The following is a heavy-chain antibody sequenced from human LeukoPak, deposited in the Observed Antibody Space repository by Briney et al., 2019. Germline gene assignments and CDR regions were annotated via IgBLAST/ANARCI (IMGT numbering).Heavy chain of an antibody. J-gene: IGHJ4*02. CDR3: ARYYCGGDCYSGYFDY. CDR1: GGSISSSSYY. CDR2: IYYSGST. Sequence: SETLSLTCTVSGGSISSSSYYWGWIRQPPGKGLEWIGSIYYSGSTYYNPSLKSRVTISVDTSKKQFSLRLSSVTAADTAVYYCARYYCGGDCYSGYFDYWGQGTLATVSS. D-gene: IGHD2-21*02. V-gene: IGHV4-39*01.